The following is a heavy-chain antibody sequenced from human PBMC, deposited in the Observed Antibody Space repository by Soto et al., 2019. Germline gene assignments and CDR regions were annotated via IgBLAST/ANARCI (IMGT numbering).Heavy chain of an antibody. D-gene: IGHD2-21*02. CDR2: INAGNGNT. CDR3: ARSIVVVTATDY. CDR1: GYTFTSYA. V-gene: IGHV1-3*01. Sequence: ASVKVSCKASGYTFTSYAMHWVRQAPGQRLEWMGWINAGNGNTKYSQKFQGRVTITRDTSASTAYMELSSLRSEDTAVYYCARSIVVVTATDYWGQGTLVTVS. J-gene: IGHJ4*02.